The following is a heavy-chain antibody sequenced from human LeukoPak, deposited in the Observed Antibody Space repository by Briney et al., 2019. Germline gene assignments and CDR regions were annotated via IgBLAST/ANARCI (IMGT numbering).Heavy chain of an antibody. Sequence: ASVTVSCKASGYTFTGYYMHWVRQAPGQGLEWMGWINPNSGGTNYAQKFQGRVTMTRDTSISTAYMELSRLRSDDTAVYYCARDLGGYCSSTSCYDNYYGMDVWGQGTTVTVSS. J-gene: IGHJ6*02. V-gene: IGHV1-2*02. CDR3: ARDLGGYCSSTSCYDNYYGMDV. D-gene: IGHD2-2*01. CDR2: INPNSGGT. CDR1: GYTFTGYY.